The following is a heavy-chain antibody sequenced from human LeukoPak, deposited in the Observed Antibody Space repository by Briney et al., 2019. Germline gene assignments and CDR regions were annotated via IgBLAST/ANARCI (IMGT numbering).Heavy chain of an antibody. CDR3: ARDLSAARGP. J-gene: IGHJ4*02. CDR1: GFTFSSYS. Sequence: GGSLRLSCAAAGFTFSSYSMNWVRQAPGKGLEWVSSTSSSSSYIYYADSVKGRFTISRDNAKNSLYLQMNSLRAEDTAVYYCARDLSAARGPWGQGTLVTVSS. V-gene: IGHV3-21*01. D-gene: IGHD6-6*01. CDR2: TSSSSSYI.